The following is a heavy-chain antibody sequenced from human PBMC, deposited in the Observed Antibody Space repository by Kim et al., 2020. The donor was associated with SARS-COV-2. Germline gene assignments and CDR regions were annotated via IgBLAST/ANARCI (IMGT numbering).Heavy chain of an antibody. CDR1: GFTFSSYA. D-gene: IGHD1-26*01. J-gene: IGHJ6*02. V-gene: IGHV3-23*01. CDR2: ISGSGGST. CDR3: AKHRRLVGYYYYGMDV. Sequence: GGSLRLSCAASGFTFSSYAMSWVRQAPGKGLEWVSAISGSGGSTYYADSVKGRFTISRDNSKNTLYLQMNSLRAEDTAVYYCAKHRRLVGYYYYGMDVWGQGTTVTVSS.